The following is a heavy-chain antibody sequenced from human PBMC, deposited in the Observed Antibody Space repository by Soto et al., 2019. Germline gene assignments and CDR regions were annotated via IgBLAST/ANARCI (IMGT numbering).Heavy chain of an antibody. CDR3: ARESRVTKGADH. Sequence: QVQLVQSGAEVKRPGSSVKVSCESSGDTFNSYVISWVRQAPGQGLEWMGGIIPIIGVTHYAQEFQGRVTISALSSAGAAYMAMTNFGFADTALYYCARESRVTKGADHGGQGTLVTVSS. CDR1: GDTFNSYV. CDR2: IIPIIGVT. J-gene: IGHJ4*02. D-gene: IGHD3-16*01. V-gene: IGHV1-69*17.